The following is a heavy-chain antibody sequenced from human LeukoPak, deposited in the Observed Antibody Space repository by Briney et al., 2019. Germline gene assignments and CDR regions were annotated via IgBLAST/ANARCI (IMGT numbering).Heavy chain of an antibody. CDR1: GYTFTSYG. CDR3: ARALPRIAAANPGYYYYGMDV. Sequence: GASVKVSCKASGYTFTSYGISWVRQAPGQGLEWMGRISAYNGNTNYAQKLQGRVTMTTDTSTSTAYMELRSLRSDDTAVYYCARALPRIAAANPGYYYYGMDVWGQGTTVTVSS. V-gene: IGHV1-18*01. J-gene: IGHJ6*02. D-gene: IGHD6-13*01. CDR2: ISAYNGNT.